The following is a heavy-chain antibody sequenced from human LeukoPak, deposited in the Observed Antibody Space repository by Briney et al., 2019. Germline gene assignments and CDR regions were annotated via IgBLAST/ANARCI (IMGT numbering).Heavy chain of an antibody. Sequence: GRSLRLSCAASGFTFSSYAMHWVRQAPGKGLEWVAVISYDGSNKYYADSVKGRFTISRDNSKNTLYLQMNSLRAEDTAVYYCARDGGSGLDYWGQGPLVTVSS. J-gene: IGHJ4*02. CDR1: GFTFSSYA. V-gene: IGHV3-30*04. CDR2: ISYDGSNK. CDR3: ARDGGSGLDY. D-gene: IGHD3-10*01.